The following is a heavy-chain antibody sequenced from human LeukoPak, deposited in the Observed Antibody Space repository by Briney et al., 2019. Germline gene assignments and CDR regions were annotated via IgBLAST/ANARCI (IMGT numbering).Heavy chain of an antibody. V-gene: IGHV4-39*07. CDR3: ARERAVTTYYYFDY. Sequence: SPSETLSLTCTVSGGSMSSSSYYWGWIRQPPGKGLEWIGSIYYSESTYQNPSLKSRVTISVDTSKNQFSLKLSSVTAADTAVYYCARERAVTTYYYFDYWGQGTLVTVSS. J-gene: IGHJ4*02. D-gene: IGHD4-17*01. CDR2: IYYSEST. CDR1: GGSMSSSSYY.